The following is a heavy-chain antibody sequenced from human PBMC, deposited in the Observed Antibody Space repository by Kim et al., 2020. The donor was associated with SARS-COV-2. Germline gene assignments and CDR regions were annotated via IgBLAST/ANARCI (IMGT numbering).Heavy chain of an antibody. CDR2: IWYDGSNK. CDR3: AKDFFYGGRAFDI. V-gene: IGHV3-33*06. Sequence: GGSLRLSCAASGFTFSSYGMHWVRQAPGKGLEWVAVIWYDGSNKYYADSVKGRFTISRDNSKNTLYLQMNSLRAEDTAVYYCAKDFFYGGRAFDIWGQGTMVTVSS. CDR1: GFTFSSYG. D-gene: IGHD3-16*01. J-gene: IGHJ3*02.